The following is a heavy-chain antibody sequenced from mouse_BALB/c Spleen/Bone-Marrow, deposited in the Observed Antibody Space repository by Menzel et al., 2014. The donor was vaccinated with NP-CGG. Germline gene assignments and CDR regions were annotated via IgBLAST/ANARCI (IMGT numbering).Heavy chain of an antibody. CDR2: IYPYNDVT. V-gene: IGHV1-14*01. CDR3: AIEDMFTGDY. J-gene: IGHJ2*01. Sequence: VQLKDSGPELVKPGASVKMSCKASGYTFTSYVLHWVKQKPGQGLEWIGYIYPYNDVTKYNEKFKPKATLTSDKSSSTDYMELSGLTSEDCALYYCAIEDMFTGDYWGQGTPLTVSS. D-gene: IGHD2-2*01. CDR1: GYTFTSYV.